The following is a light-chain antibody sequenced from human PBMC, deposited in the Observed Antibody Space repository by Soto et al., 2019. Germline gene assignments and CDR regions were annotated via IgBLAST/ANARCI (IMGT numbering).Light chain of an antibody. Sequence: QSVLTQPPSASRTPGQRVTIPCSGSSSDIGSNSVNWYQQLPGAAPRLLIYANDHRPSGVPDRFSASKSGTSASLAISGVRSEDEAFYYCQSYDRSLRSSMVLGGGTKLTVL. V-gene: IGLV1-44*01. J-gene: IGLJ3*02. CDR2: AND. CDR1: SSDIGSNS. CDR3: QSYDRSLRSSMV.